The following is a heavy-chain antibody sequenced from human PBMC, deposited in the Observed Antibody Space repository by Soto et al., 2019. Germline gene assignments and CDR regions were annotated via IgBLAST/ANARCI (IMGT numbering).Heavy chain of an antibody. CDR1: GLTFSNYG. J-gene: IGHJ4*02. D-gene: IGHD6-6*01. V-gene: IGHV3-30*18. CDR3: AKDRYSTSPGHLEY. CDR2: ISDDGSHK. Sequence: QVQLVESGGGVVQPGRSLRLSCTASGLTFSNYGMHWVRQGPGKGLEWVAVISDDGSHKYYTESVKGRFTISRDNSKHTVYLQMDSLRADDTAVYYCAKDRYSTSPGHLEYWGQGTLVSVSS.